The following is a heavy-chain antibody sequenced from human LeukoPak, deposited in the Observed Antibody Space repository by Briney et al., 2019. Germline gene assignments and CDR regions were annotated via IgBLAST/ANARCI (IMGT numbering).Heavy chain of an antibody. CDR3: ARLGSITYYGMDV. CDR2: IYYSGST. CDR1: GGSISSYY. V-gene: IGHV4-59*08. D-gene: IGHD6-13*01. Sequence: SETLSLTCTVSGGSISSYYRSWIRQPPGKGLEWIGYIYYSGSTNYNPSLKSRVTISVDTSKNQFSLKLSSVTAADTAVYYCARLGSITYYGMDVWGQGTTVTVSS. J-gene: IGHJ6*02.